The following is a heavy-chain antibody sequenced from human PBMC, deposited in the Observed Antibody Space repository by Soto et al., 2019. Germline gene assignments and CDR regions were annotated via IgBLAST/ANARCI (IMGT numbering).Heavy chain of an antibody. D-gene: IGHD5-12*01. V-gene: IGHV2-5*02. J-gene: IGHJ4*02. CDR3: ARLTRGVYDLDRLWEKFDY. Sequence: QITVKESGLTLVKPTQTLTLTCTFSGFSLSTNGMGVGWIRQSPGKALEWLALIYWDDDKRYSPSLRSRLTITQDTSKNQVDLTMPNMDPVDTATYYCARLTRGVYDLDRLWEKFDYRGQGTLVTVSS. CDR1: GFSLSTNGMG. CDR2: IYWDDDK.